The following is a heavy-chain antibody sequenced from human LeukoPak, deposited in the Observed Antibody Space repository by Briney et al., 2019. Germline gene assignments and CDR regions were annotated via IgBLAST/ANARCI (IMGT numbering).Heavy chain of an antibody. D-gene: IGHD2-2*01. CDR3: PAVLDCSSTSCYYFDY. V-gene: IGHV1-58*01. CDR2: IVVGSGNT. Sequence: GTSVKVSCKASGFTFTSSAVQWVRQARGQRLEWIGWIVVGSGNTNYAQKFQERVTITRDMSTSTAYMELSSLRSEDTAVYYCPAVLDCSSTSCYYFDYWGQGTLVTVSS. CDR1: GFTFTSSA. J-gene: IGHJ4*02.